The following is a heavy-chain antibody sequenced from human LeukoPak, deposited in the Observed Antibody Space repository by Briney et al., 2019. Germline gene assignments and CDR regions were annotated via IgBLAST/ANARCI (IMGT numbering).Heavy chain of an antibody. CDR1: GFTVSSNY. D-gene: IGHD3-22*01. CDR3: ARAPDYYDDNGYNFEGYYYYGMDV. Sequence: GGSLRLSCAASGFTVSSNYMNWVRQAPGKGLEWVSVLYSGGSTYYADSVKGRFTISRDNSKNTLYLQMNSLRAEDSAVYYCARAPDYYDDNGYNFEGYYYYGMDVWGQGTTVTVSS. CDR2: LYSGGST. V-gene: IGHV3-53*01. J-gene: IGHJ6*02.